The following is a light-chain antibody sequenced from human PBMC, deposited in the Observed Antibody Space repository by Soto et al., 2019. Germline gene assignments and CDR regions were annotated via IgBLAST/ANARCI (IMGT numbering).Light chain of an antibody. CDR2: EVT. CDR3: SSYTSTNTPYV. J-gene: IGLJ1*01. V-gene: IGLV2-14*01. Sequence: QSALTQPASVSGSPGQSITISCTGSSSDVGAYHFVSWYQHHPGKAPKLILYEVTTRPSGISSRFSSSKSGNTASLTISGLQADDEANYYCSSYTSTNTPYVFGTGTKVTVL. CDR1: SSDVGAYHF.